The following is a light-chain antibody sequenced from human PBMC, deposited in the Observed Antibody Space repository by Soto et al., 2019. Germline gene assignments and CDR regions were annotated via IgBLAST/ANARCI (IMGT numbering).Light chain of an antibody. V-gene: IGKV3-15*01. J-gene: IGKJ1*01. CDR1: QSISGT. Sequence: IGLTQSPCTLSLSPGERATLSCRASQSISGTLAWYQQKPGQAPRLLIYGASTRATSFPARFSGSGSGTDFTLTISSLQSEDFAVYYCQQYNNWPWTFGQGSKVDI. CDR3: QQYNNWPWT. CDR2: GAS.